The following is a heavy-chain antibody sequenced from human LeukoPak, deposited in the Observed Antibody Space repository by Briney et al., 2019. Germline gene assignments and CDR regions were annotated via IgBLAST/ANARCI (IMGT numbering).Heavy chain of an antibody. CDR3: ARDKLPGGEYCSGGSCFNYYYYYYMDV. CDR2: IYSDGTT. V-gene: IGHV3-53*01. CDR1: GFTVSTNY. D-gene: IGHD2-15*01. J-gene: IGHJ6*03. Sequence: GGSLRLSCAASGFTVSTNYMNWVRQAPGKGLEWVSVIYSDGTTYYADSLKGRFTLSRDNSKNTLYLQMNSLRAEDTAVYYCARDKLPGGEYCSGGSCFNYYYYYYMDVWGKGTTVTISS.